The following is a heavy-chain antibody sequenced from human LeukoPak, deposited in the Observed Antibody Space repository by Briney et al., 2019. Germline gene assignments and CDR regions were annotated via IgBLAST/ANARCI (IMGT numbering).Heavy chain of an antibody. CDR3: AKRGPYYDFWSGSRDDAFDI. D-gene: IGHD3-3*01. V-gene: IGHV3-23*01. J-gene: IGHJ3*02. CDR2: ISGSGGST. Sequence: PGGSLRLPCAASGFTFSSYAMSWVRQAPGKGLEWVSAISGSGGSTYYADSVKGRFTISRDNPKNTLYLQMNSLRAEDTAVYYCAKRGPYYDFWSGSRDDAFDIWGQGTMVTVSS. CDR1: GFTFSSYA.